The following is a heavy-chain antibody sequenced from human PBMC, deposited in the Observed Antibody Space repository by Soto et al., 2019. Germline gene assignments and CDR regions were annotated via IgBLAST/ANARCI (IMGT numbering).Heavy chain of an antibody. D-gene: IGHD4-4*01. CDR3: ARDPAIYSGKFDYGLDV. J-gene: IGHJ6*02. CDR2: IGTRGRII. Sequence: GGSLRLSCAASGFTFSNYEMNWVRQAPGKGLEWVSYIGTRGRIIYYADSVKGRFTISRDNAKNSLYLQMNSLRAEDTAVYYCARDPAIYSGKFDYGLDVWGQGTTVTVSS. V-gene: IGHV3-48*03. CDR1: GFTFSNYE.